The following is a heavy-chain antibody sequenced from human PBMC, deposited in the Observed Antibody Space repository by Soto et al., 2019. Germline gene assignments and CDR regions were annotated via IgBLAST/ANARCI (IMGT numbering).Heavy chain of an antibody. D-gene: IGHD3-16*01. CDR1: GYRFTSYW. CDR3: ARRAHMSRRGETFSYYYYGMDV. Sequence: GESLKISCTGSGYRFTSYWIGWVRPLPGKGLEWMGRIDPIDSYTNYSPSFQGHVTISADKSISTAYLQRSSLKASDTAMYYCARRAHMSRRGETFSYYYYGMDVWGQGTTVTVSS. CDR2: IDPIDSYT. V-gene: IGHV5-10-1*01. J-gene: IGHJ6*02.